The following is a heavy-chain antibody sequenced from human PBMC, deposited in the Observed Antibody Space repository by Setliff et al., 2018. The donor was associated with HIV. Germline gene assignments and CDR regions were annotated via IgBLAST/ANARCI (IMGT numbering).Heavy chain of an antibody. CDR2: ITPSGAT. Sequence: SETLSLTCAVYGASFSGYYWGWIRQPPGKGLEWIGEITPSGATNYLPSLKSRVTISIDKSKNKFSLKVSSVTAADTAVYYCARILVAAAGTGFDPWGQGILVTVSS. V-gene: IGHV4-34*01. CDR3: ARILVAAAGTGFDP. CDR1: GASFSGYY. J-gene: IGHJ5*02. D-gene: IGHD6-13*01.